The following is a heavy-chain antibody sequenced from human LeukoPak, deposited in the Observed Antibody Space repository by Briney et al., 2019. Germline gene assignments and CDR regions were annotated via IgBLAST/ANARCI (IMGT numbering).Heavy chain of an antibody. V-gene: IGHV1-69*04. CDR3: ARDSSTYYYDSSGYLRDY. Sequence: SVKVSCKASGGTFTSYAISWVRQAPGQGLEWMGRIIPILGIANYAQKFQGRVTITADKSTSTAYMELSSLRSEDTAVYYCARDSSTYYYDSSGYLRDYWGQGTLVTVSS. CDR2: IIPILGIA. J-gene: IGHJ4*02. D-gene: IGHD3-22*01. CDR1: GGTFTSYA.